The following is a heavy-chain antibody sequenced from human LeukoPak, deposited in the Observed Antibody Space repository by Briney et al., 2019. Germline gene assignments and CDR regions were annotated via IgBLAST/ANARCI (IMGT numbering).Heavy chain of an antibody. CDR1: GFTFSSYG. Sequence: GSLRLSCAASGFTFSSYGMHWVRQAPGKGLEWVAVIWYDGSNKYYADSVKGRFTISRDNSKNTLYLQMNSLRAEDTAVYYCARASVLDPFDYWGQGTLVTVSS. V-gene: IGHV3-33*01. CDR3: ARASVLDPFDY. D-gene: IGHD1-1*01. CDR2: IWYDGSNK. J-gene: IGHJ4*02.